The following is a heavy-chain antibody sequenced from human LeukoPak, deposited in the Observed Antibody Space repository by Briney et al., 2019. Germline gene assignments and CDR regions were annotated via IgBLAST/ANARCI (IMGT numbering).Heavy chain of an antibody. J-gene: IGHJ6*03. CDR3: ARDSGPSGWFGGLRGYYYYMDV. V-gene: IGHV3-74*01. Sequence: PGGSLRLSCAASGFTLSSYWMHWVRQAPGKGLVWVSRIKSDGSTTNYADSVKGRFTISRDNAKNTLYLQMNSLRAEDTAVYYCARDSGPSGWFGGLRGYYYYMDVWGKGTTVTISS. D-gene: IGHD3-10*01. CDR1: GFTLSSYW. CDR2: IKSDGSTT.